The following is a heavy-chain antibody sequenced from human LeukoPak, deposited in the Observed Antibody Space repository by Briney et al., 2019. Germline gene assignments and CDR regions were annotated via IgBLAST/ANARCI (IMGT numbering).Heavy chain of an antibody. J-gene: IGHJ5*02. CDR3: ARAPPHVRWFDP. Sequence: SETLSLTCTVSGGSISSGGYYWSWLRQNPGKGLEWIGYIYYSGNTYYNPSLKSRLSISVDTSKNQFSLKLSSVTAADTAVYYCARAPPHVRWFDPWGQGTLVIVSS. CDR2: IYYSGNT. V-gene: IGHV4-31*03. CDR1: GGSISSGGYY.